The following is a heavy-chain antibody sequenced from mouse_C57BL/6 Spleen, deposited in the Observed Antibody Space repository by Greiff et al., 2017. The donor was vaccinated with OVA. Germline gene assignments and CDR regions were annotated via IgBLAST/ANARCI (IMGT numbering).Heavy chain of an antibody. V-gene: IGHV1-15*01. Sequence: VKLQQSGAELVRPGASVTLSCKASGYTFTDYEMHWVKQTPVHGLEWIGAIDPDTGGTAYNQKFKGKAILTADKSSSTAYMELRSLTSEDSAVYYCTRKGGGLRRYCDVWGTGTTVTVSS. D-gene: IGHD2-4*01. CDR1: GYTFTDYE. J-gene: IGHJ1*03. CDR3: TRKGGGLRRYCDV. CDR2: IDPDTGGT.